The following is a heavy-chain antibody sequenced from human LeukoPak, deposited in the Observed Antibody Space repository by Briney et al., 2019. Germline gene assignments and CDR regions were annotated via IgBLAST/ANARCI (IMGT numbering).Heavy chain of an antibody. J-gene: IGHJ4*02. CDR3: AKRSGGNPRTYCFEY. CDR2: LGSNGIGT. CDR1: GFTFGNSA. D-gene: IGHD4-23*01. V-gene: IGHV3-23*01. Sequence: PGGSLRLSCAASGFTFGNSAMSWVRQAPGKGLEWVSSLGSNGIGTYYADSVKGRFTISRDTSKNTLFLQMNNLRAEDTAVYYCAKRSGGNPRTYCFEYWGQGILVTVSS.